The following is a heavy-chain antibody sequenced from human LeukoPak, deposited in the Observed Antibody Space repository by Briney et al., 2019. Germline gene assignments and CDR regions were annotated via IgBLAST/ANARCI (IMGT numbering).Heavy chain of an antibody. CDR3: AKDISGWSRYYFDY. CDR2: ISGSGGST. D-gene: IGHD6-19*01. Sequence: GGSLRLSCAASGFTFCSYAMSWVRQAPGQGLEGVSAISGSGGSTYYEDSVKGRFTISRDNSKDTLYLQMNSLRAEDTAVYYCAKDISGWSRYYFDYWGQGTLVTVSS. V-gene: IGHV3-23*01. CDR1: GFTFCSYA. J-gene: IGHJ4*02.